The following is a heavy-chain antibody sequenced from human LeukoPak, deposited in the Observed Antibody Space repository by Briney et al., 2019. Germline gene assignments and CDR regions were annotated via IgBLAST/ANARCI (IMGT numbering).Heavy chain of an antibody. J-gene: IGHJ5*02. CDR3: ARAGTDSSSPDNWFDP. V-gene: IGHV4-34*01. CDR2: IYHSGST. D-gene: IGHD6-6*01. Sequence: SETLSLTCAVYGGSFSGYYWSWIRQPPGKGLEWIGSIYHSGSTYYNPSLKSRVTISVDTSKNQFSLKLSSVTAADTAVYYCARAGTDSSSPDNWFDPWGQGTLVTVSS. CDR1: GGSFSGYY.